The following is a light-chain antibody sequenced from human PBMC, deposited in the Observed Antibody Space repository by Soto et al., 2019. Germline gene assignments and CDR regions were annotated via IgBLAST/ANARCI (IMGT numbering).Light chain of an antibody. Sequence: AIRRTQSPSSLSASIGDTVTITCRASQDIGSVLAWYQQKPGTDPKVLISGAYDLHGGVPSRFSCSGSRTDFTLTITHLQSEEFATYYCQQSETYPLTFGQWTRLDIK. CDR3: QQSETYPLT. V-gene: IGKV1-8*01. CDR2: GAY. CDR1: QDIGSV. J-gene: IGKJ5*01.